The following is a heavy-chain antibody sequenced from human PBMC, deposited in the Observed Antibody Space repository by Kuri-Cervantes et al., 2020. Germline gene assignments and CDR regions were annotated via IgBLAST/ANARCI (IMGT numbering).Heavy chain of an antibody. V-gene: IGHV3-9*01. CDR2: ISWNSGSI. Sequence: SLKISCAASGFTLSTYNMSWVRQAPGKGLEWVSGISWNSGSIGYADSVKGRFTISRDNAKNSLYLQMNSLRAEDTALYYCAKVSGYDLSPFNWFDPWGQGTLVTVSS. D-gene: IGHD5-12*01. J-gene: IGHJ5*02. CDR1: GFTLSTYN. CDR3: AKVSGYDLSPFNWFDP.